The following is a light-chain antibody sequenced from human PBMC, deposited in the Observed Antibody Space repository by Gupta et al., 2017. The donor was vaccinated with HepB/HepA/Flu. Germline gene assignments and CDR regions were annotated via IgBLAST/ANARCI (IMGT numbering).Light chain of an antibody. J-gene: IGKJ4*01. CDR3: QQYSNWPLT. CDR2: GSF. Sequence: EIVMTQSPVTLSVSPGERATLSCRASQRISTNLAWYQQKPGQAPSVLIYGSFTRATGIPARFSGSGSGTEFTLTISSLQSEDFAVYFCQQYSNWPLTFGGGTKVEIK. CDR1: QRISTN. V-gene: IGKV3-15*01.